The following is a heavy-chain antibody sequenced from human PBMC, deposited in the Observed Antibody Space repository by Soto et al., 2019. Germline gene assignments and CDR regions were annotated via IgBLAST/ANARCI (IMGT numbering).Heavy chain of an antibody. J-gene: IGHJ3*02. V-gene: IGHV4-31*03. CDR2: IYYSGST. Sequence: SEPLSLTCTVSGGSISSGGYYWSWIRQHPGKGLEWIGYIYYSGSTYYNPSLKSRVTISVDTSKNQFSLKLSSVTAADTAVYYCARGGEIAEHDAFDIWGQGTMVTVSS. CDR3: ARGGEIAEHDAFDI. CDR1: GGSISSGGYY. D-gene: IGHD6-13*01.